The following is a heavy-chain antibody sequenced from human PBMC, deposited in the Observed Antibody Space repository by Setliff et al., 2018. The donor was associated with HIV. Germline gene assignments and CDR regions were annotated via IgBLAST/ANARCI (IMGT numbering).Heavy chain of an antibody. V-gene: IGHV4-4*09. D-gene: IGHD2-15*01. J-gene: IGHJ3*02. CDR3: AREHCSGGSCNGFDI. CDR1: GGSISTSY. Sequence: PSETLSLTCTVSGGSISTSYWNWIRQPPGKGLEWIAYIYIRGTTNYNPSLKSRVTISLDTSRNQFSLKLGSVTAADTAMYYCAREHCSGGSCNGFDIWGQGTIVTVSS. CDR2: IYIRGTT.